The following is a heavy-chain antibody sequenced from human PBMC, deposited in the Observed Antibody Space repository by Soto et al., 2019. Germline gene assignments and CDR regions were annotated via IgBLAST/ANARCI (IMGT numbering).Heavy chain of an antibody. CDR3: ARGGGYDSFDF. CDR2: IGHLETT. CDR1: GVAMSCGGSS. J-gene: IGHJ4*02. V-gene: IGHV4-30-2*06. Sequence: SETLSQSCSVCGVAMSCGGSSWCWIGQSPEKGLEWIGYIGHLETTYYSQSFKSRLSLSIDRTRNQFSLSLSSMTDADKAVYYCARGGGYDSFDFWGQGIQVTVSS. D-gene: IGHD2-15*01.